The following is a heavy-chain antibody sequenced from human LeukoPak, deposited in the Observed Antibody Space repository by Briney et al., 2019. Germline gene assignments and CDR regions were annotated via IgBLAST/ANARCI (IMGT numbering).Heavy chain of an antibody. CDR2: ISYDGSNK. CDR1: GFTFSSFG. CDR3: AKDLRGYSGYDDY. J-gene: IGHJ4*02. V-gene: IGHV3-30*18. D-gene: IGHD5-12*01. Sequence: GRSLRLSCAASGFTFSSFGMHWVRQAPGKGLEWVAVISYDGSNKYYADSVKGRFTISRDNSKNTLYLQMNSLRAEDTAVYYCAKDLRGYSGYDDYWGQGTLVTVSS.